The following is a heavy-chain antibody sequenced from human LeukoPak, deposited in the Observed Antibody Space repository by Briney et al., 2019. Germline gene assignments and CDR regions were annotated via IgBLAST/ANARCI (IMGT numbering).Heavy chain of an antibody. Sequence: ASVKVSCKASGGTFSSYVINWVRQAPGQGLEWMGWINTNTGNPTYAQGFTGRFVFSLDTSVSTAYLQISSLKAEDTAVYYCARDYYDSSGYYDYYFDYWGQGTLVTVSS. CDR2: INTNTGNP. J-gene: IGHJ4*02. CDR1: GGTFSSYV. V-gene: IGHV7-4-1*02. CDR3: ARDYYDSSGYYDYYFDY. D-gene: IGHD3-22*01.